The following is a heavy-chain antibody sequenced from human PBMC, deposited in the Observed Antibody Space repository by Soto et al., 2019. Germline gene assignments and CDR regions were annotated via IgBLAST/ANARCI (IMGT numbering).Heavy chain of an antibody. CDR2: IRSKTDAEST. J-gene: IGHJ6*02. D-gene: IGHD5-18*01. CDR1: GLTFNNAW. CDR3: TTDYRVWIQLYYGMDV. Sequence: CVASGLTFNNAWMSWVRQAPGRGLECVGRIRSKTDAESTDYAAPVKGRFTISRDDSKNTLYLQMNSLKTEDTAVYYCTTDYRVWIQLYYGMDVWGQGTTVTVSS. V-gene: IGHV3-15*01.